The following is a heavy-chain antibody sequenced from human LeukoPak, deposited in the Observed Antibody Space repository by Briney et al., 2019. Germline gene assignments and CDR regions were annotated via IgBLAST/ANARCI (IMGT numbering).Heavy chain of an antibody. Sequence: ASVKVSCKASGYTFTAYYMHWVRQAPGQGLEWMGWINPHSGGTNYAQNFQGRVTMTTDTSTSTAYMELRSLRSDDTAVYYCAREWELKGFDPWGQGTLVTVSS. D-gene: IGHD1-26*01. CDR2: INPHSGGT. J-gene: IGHJ5*02. V-gene: IGHV1-2*02. CDR3: AREWELKGFDP. CDR1: GYTFTAYY.